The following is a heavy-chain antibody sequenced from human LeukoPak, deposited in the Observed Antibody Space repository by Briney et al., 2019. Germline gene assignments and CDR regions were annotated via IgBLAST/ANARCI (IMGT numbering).Heavy chain of an antibody. CDR2: ISPDGSSA. D-gene: IGHD2/OR15-2a*01. Sequence: GGSLRLSCAASGFSFSSYWMHWVRQAPGKGLVWVARISPDGSSALSADPVRGRLTISRDNADNTLYLQLNSLRAEDTAVYYCARVSFCPRCHFDYWGQGTLVTVSS. J-gene: IGHJ4*02. CDR1: GFSFSSYW. V-gene: IGHV3-74*03. CDR3: ARVSFCPRCHFDY.